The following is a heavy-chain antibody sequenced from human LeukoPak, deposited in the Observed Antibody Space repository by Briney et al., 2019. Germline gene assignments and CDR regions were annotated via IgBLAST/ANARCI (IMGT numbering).Heavy chain of an antibody. V-gene: IGHV4-39*01. J-gene: IGHJ4*02. Sequence: SETLSLTCTVSGGSFSSSSYYWGRIPQPPGKGLVWFRSIYYSGSTYYNPSLKSRVTISVNTSKNKFSLKLSSVTAADTAVYYCARQERITMVRGDYYFDYWGQGTLVTVSS. CDR1: GGSFSSSSYY. CDR2: IYYSGST. D-gene: IGHD3-10*01. CDR3: ARQERITMVRGDYYFDY.